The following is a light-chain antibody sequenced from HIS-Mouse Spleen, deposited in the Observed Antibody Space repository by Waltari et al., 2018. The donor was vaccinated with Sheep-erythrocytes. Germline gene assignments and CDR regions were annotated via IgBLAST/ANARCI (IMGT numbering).Light chain of an antibody. J-gene: IGLJ3*02. CDR2: EVS. Sequence: QSALTQPPSASGSPGQSVTISCPGTSSDVGGYNYLSWYQQHPGKAPKLMIYEVSKRPSGVPVRFSGSKSGNTASLTVSGLQAEDEADYYCSSYAGSNNWVFGGGTKLTVL. V-gene: IGLV2-8*01. CDR1: SSDVGGYNY. CDR3: SSYAGSNNWV.